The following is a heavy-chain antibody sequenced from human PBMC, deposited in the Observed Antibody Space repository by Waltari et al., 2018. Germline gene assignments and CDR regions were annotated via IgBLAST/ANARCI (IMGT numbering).Heavy chain of an antibody. V-gene: IGHV4-34*01. J-gene: IGHJ6*04. Sequence: QVQLQQWGAGLLKPSETLSLTCAVYGGSFSGYYWSWIRQPPGKGLEWIGEINHSGSTNYNPSLKSRVTISVDTAKNQFSLKLSSVTAADTAVYYCASMIKDVWGKGTTVTISS. CDR1: GGSFSGYY. CDR2: INHSGST. CDR3: ASMIKDV. D-gene: IGHD3-16*01.